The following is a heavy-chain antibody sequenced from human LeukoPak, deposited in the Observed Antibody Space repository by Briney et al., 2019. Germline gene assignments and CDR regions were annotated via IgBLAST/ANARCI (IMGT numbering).Heavy chain of an antibody. D-gene: IGHD4-17*01. CDR1: GGTFNNSA. J-gene: IGHJ5*02. CDR3: ARDVHGDYGSGWFDP. CDR2: IMPLFGTA. V-gene: IGHV1-69*05. Sequence: ASVKVSCKTSGGTFNNSAISWVRQAPGQGLEWLGGIMPLFGTAGYAQKFQGRVTITKDESTRTVYLELTSLTSDGTAVYYCARDVHGDYGSGWFDPWGQRTLVSVSS.